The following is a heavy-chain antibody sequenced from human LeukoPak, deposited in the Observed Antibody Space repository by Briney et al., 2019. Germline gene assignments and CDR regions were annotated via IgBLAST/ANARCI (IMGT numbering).Heavy chain of an antibody. CDR2: ITDSGGST. Sequence: GGSLRLSCAASGFTFSSYAMTWVRQAPGKGLEWVSRITDSGGSTYYADSVKGRFTISRDNSKSTLYLQMDSLRAEDTAVYYCAKEGSVLRIRIHTAFDYWGQGTLVTVSS. CDR1: GFTFSSYA. J-gene: IGHJ4*02. V-gene: IGHV3-23*01. CDR3: AKEGSVLRIRIHTAFDY. D-gene: IGHD5-18*01.